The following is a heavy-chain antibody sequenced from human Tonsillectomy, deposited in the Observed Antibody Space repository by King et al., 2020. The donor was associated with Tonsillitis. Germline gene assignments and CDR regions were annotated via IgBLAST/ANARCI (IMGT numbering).Heavy chain of an antibody. Sequence: VQLVESGGGVVQPGGSLRLSCFASGFVFPNYAMHWVRQAPGEGLAGVAVLSYDAINNVYADSVKGRLTISRDNSKNMVFLEMDSLRRDDTAVYYCARGPQGYDLWGRGTLVTVSS. CDR1: GFVFPNYA. CDR3: ARGPQGYDL. CDR2: LSYDAINN. V-gene: IGHV3-30-3*01. D-gene: IGHD5-12*01. J-gene: IGHJ4*02.